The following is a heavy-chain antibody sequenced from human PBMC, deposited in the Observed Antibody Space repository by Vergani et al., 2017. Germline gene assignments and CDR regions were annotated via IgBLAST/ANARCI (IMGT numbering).Heavy chain of an antibody. D-gene: IGHD3-16*01. CDR1: GFTLSNYD. CDR3: AKHFRGWGIDY. V-gene: IGHV3-30*02. Sequence: QVQLVESGGGVVQRGGSLRLSCATSGFTLSNYDMQWIRQGPGKRLEFVAFIQFDGSNQYYADSVKGRFTLSRDFSKNTLYLQMNSLRTDDTATYYCAKHFRGWGIDYWGQGTLVTVSS. CDR2: IQFDGSNQ. J-gene: IGHJ4*02.